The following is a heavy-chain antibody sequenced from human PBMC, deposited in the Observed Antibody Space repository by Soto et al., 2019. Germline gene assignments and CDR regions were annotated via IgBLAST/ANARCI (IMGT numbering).Heavy chain of an antibody. Sequence: QLQLQESGPGLVKPSETLSLTCTVSGVSIGSSDYFWGWIRQPPGKGLEWSGSFSTSGGTFHNPSLTSRLSLSVDTSKNQFSLRLSSVTAADTAVYFCARLPRTTVAGTGTDFWGQGTLVTVSS. D-gene: IGHD6-19*01. V-gene: IGHV4-39*01. CDR1: GVSIGSSDYF. J-gene: IGHJ4*02. CDR3: ARLPRTTVAGTGTDF. CDR2: FSTSGGT.